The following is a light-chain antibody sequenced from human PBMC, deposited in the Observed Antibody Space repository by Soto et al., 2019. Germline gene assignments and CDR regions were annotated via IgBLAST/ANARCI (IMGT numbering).Light chain of an antibody. J-gene: IGKJ2*01. CDR1: QDISTF. CDR3: HHHKSYPYT. V-gene: IGKV1-9*01. Sequence: DIQLTQSPSFLSASVGDSVAITCRASQDISTFLAWYQQKPGQAPKLLIYAASNWSRGVPSGFRGSGSGTDFTLTVNNLQPEDFATFFYHHHKSYPYTFGQGTNLEIK. CDR2: AAS.